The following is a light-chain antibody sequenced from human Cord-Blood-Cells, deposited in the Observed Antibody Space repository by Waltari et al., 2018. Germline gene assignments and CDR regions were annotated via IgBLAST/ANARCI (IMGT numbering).Light chain of an antibody. CDR2: EVS. J-gene: IGLJ1*01. CDR1: SSDVGGYNY. V-gene: IGLV2-14*01. CDR3: SSYTSSSTYV. Sequence: QSALTHPASVSGSPGQSTTISCTGTSSDVGGYNYVSWYQQHPGKAPKLMIYEVSNRPSGVSNRFSGSKSGNTASLTISGLQAEDEADYYCSSYTSSSTYVFGTGTNVTVL.